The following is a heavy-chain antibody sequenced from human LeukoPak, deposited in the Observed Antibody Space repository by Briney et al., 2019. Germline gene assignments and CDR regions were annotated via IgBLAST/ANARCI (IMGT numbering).Heavy chain of an antibody. D-gene: IGHD1-26*01. CDR3: ARINGDSGTYYMDV. CDR2: IDWDDDK. CDR1: GFSLSTSGMR. J-gene: IGHJ6*03. V-gene: IGHV2-70*04. Sequence: ESGPALVKPTQPLTLTCTFSGFSLSTSGMRVSWMRQPPGKALEWLALIDWDDDKFYSTSLKTRLTISKDTSKNQVVLTMTNMDPVDTATYYCARINGDSGTYYMDVWGKGTTVTVSS.